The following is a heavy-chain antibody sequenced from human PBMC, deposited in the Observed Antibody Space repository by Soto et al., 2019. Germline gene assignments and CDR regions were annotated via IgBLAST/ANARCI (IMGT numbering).Heavy chain of an antibody. J-gene: IGHJ5*02. V-gene: IGHV3-9*01. Sequence: EMRLVESGGALAKPGGSLRLSCEASGFSFEEYAMNWVRQGPGKGLEWVARISWNSGTTHYADSVKGRFAISRDNGKNLVYLEMNGLRIEDTPLYYCAKDNLRSGLGIWFDPWGQGTVVSVSS. D-gene: IGHD6-19*01. CDR2: ISWNSGTT. CDR3: AKDNLRSGLGIWFDP. CDR1: GFSFEEYA.